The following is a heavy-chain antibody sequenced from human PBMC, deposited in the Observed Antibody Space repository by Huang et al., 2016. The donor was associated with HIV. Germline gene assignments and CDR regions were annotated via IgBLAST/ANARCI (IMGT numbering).Heavy chain of an antibody. J-gene: IGHJ4*02. V-gene: IGHV3-30*18. Sequence: QVQLVESGGGVVQPGRSLRISCAASGFTFSSYGIHWVRQAPGKGRGWVAVISYDGKTKYYADPVKGRFSNSRDNSKTTVYLQLNSLRVEDTAVYYCAKGGSAAAVLDFWGQGTLVTVSS. CDR3: AKGGSAAAVLDF. D-gene: IGHD6-13*01. CDR2: ISYDGKTK. CDR1: GFTFSSYG.